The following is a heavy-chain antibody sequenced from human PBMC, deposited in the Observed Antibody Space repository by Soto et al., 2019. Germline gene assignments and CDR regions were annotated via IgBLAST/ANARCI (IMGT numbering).Heavy chain of an antibody. J-gene: IGHJ4*02. Sequence: EVQLVESGGGLVQPGGSLRLSCAASGFTFSNYWMHWVRQAPGKGLVWVSRINFDESTTTYADSVQGRFTISRDNAKNTLYLQMNRLRAEDTAIYYCVTGGRTVGHGYHLDEWGQGALVTVSS. CDR1: GFTFSNYW. V-gene: IGHV3-74*01. CDR2: INFDESTT. D-gene: IGHD3-22*01. CDR3: VTGGRTVGHGYHLDE.